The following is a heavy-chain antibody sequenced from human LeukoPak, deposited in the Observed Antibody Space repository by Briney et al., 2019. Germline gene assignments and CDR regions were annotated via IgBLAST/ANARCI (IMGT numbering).Heavy chain of an antibody. CDR2: ISAFNGNT. J-gene: IGHJ4*02. Sequence: ASMKVSCKPSGYTFSNYGISWVRQAPGRGLEWVGWISAFNGNTNYAPKLQDRVTLTTDTSTSTAYMELRSLRSDDTAVYYCARVTFGGVIVMGGDYWGQGTLVTVSS. CDR3: ARVTFGGVIVMGGDY. D-gene: IGHD3-16*02. V-gene: IGHV1-18*01. CDR1: GYTFSNYG.